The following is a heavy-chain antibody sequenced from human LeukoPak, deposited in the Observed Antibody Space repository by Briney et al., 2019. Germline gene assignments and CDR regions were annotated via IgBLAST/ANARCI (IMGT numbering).Heavy chain of an antibody. CDR1: GFTFSSYS. V-gene: IGHV3-21*01. Sequence: GGSLRLSCAASGFTFSSYSMNWVRQAPGKGLEWVSSISSSSSYIYYADSVKGRFTISRDNAKNSLYLQMNSLRAEDTAVYYCARDKLRYFDSPPWFDPWGQGTLVTVSS. CDR3: ARDKLRYFDSPPWFDP. J-gene: IGHJ5*02. CDR2: ISSSSSYI. D-gene: IGHD3-9*01.